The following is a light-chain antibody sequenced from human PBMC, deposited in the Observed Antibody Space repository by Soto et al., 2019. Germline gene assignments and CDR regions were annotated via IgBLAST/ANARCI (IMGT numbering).Light chain of an antibody. V-gene: IGKV3-20*01. CDR1: QSVDNY. Sequence: IVLTQSPGTLSLSPGESAALSCMASQSVDNYVAWYQQRPGQAPRLLLYASSRRAPGIPDRFSGSGSGTDFTLTISRLEPEDFAIYYCQQFVNSPRFGQGTKLEI. CDR3: QQFVNSPR. CDR2: ASS. J-gene: IGKJ2*03.